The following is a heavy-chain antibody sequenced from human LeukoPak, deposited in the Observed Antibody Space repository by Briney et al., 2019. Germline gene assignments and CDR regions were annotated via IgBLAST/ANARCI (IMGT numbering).Heavy chain of an antibody. CDR1: GYTFTGYY. CDR2: INPNSGGT. D-gene: IGHD2-15*01. J-gene: IGHJ4*02. V-gene: IGHV1-2*02. CDR3: ARDIRITPSPFDY. Sequence: ASVKVSCKASGYTFTGYYMHWVRQAPGQGLEWMGWINPNSGGTNYAQKFQGRVTMTRDTSISTAYMELSRLRSDDTAVYYCARDIRITPSPFDYWGQGTLVTISS.